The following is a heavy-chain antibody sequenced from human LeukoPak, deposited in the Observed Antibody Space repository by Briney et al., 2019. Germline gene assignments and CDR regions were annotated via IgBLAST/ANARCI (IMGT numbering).Heavy chain of an antibody. CDR3: ARVSSGATTVDY. Sequence: SETLSLTCAVSGGSISSSNWCGWVRPPPGKGLEWIGEIYHSGSTNYNPSLKRRVTTSVDKSKNQFSLKLSSVTAADTAVYYCARVSSGATTVDYWGQGTLVTVSS. J-gene: IGHJ4*02. D-gene: IGHD1-26*01. V-gene: IGHV4-4*02. CDR1: GGSISSSNW. CDR2: IYHSGST.